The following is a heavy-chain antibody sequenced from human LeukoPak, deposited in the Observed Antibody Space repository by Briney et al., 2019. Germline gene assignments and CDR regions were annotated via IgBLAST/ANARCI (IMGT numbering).Heavy chain of an antibody. Sequence: GGSLRLSCAASGFTFSGSTMHWVRQASGKGLEWVGRIGNKATNYATAYAVSVKGRFTVSRDDSKNTAYLQMNSLKTEDTAVYYCTRSLNWIREYWDQGTLVTVSS. J-gene: IGHJ4*02. CDR1: GFTFSGST. CDR3: TRSLNWIREY. V-gene: IGHV3-73*01. D-gene: IGHD1-20*01. CDR2: IGNKATNYAT.